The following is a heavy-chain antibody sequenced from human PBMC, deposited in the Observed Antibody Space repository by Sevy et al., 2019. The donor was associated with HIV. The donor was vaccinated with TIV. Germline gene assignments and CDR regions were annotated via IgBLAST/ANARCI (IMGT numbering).Heavy chain of an antibody. J-gene: IGHJ4*02. CDR2: SYHDGRT. V-gene: IGHV4-4*02. CDR1: GDSISSDSW. CDR3: VREVGHLMYIDY. Sequence: SETLSLTCAVSGDSISSDSWWTWVRQSPEKGLEWIGESYHDGRTNYNPSLWGRATISVDMSKNQFSLDLTSVTAADTAVYYCVREVGHLMYIDYWGQGTLVTVSS.